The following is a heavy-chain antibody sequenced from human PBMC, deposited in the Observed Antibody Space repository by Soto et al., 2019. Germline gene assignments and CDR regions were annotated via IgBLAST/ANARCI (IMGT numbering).Heavy chain of an antibody. CDR1: GYAFTMYY. J-gene: IGHJ5*01. D-gene: IGHD7-27*01. CDR2: INPNDGSP. Sequence: ASVKVSCKSFGYAFTMYYIHWVRLAPGQGPEWMGTINPNDGSPTYGQKLQGRVTMTSDTSTSTIYMELSSLRSEDTAIYYCARDRGDNTLKPWGQGTLVTVSS. V-gene: IGHV1-46*01. CDR3: ARDRGDNTLKP.